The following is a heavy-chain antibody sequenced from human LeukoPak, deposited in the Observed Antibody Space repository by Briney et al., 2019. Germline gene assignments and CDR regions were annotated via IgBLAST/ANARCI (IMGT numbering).Heavy chain of an antibody. Sequence: WIRQPPGKGLEWVAFIRYDGSNKYYADSVKGRFTISRDNSKNTLDLQMNSLRAEDTAVYYCAKGYYYDSSDYYPNYNMDVWGKGTTVTVSS. CDR2: IRYDGSNK. J-gene: IGHJ6*03. V-gene: IGHV3-30*02. D-gene: IGHD3-22*01. CDR3: AKGYYYDSSDYYPNYNMDV.